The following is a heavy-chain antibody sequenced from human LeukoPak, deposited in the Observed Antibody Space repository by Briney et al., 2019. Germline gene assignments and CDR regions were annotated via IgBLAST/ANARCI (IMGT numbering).Heavy chain of an antibody. Sequence: PGGSLRLSCAASGFTFSRYSMNWVRQAPGEGLEWVSSMSVSSGLIYYADSVKGRFTVSRDNAKNSLYLQVNSLRADDTAVYYCAREFEGSASGAGYWGRGTLVTVSS. J-gene: IGHJ4*02. CDR1: GFTFSRYS. V-gene: IGHV3-21*01. CDR3: AREFEGSASGAGY. CDR2: MSVSSGLI. D-gene: IGHD3-16*01.